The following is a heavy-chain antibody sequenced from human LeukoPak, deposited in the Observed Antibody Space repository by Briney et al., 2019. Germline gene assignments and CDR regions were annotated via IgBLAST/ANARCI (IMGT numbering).Heavy chain of an antibody. CDR1: GCNFISYA. V-gene: IGHV1-18*01. Sequence: ASVKVSCKASGCNFISYAIRWVRQAPGQGLKGMGRVSAYSGDTNYAPKLQGRVTMTTDTSTGTAYMELRSLRPDDTAVYYCARNEVPRGAPPYYMDVWGKGTTVIISS. CDR3: ARNEVPRGAPPYYMDV. J-gene: IGHJ6*03. CDR2: VSAYSGDT. D-gene: IGHD3-10*01.